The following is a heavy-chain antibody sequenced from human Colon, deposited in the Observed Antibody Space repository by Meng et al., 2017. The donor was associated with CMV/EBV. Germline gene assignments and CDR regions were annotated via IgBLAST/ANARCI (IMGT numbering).Heavy chain of an antibody. CDR3: AREVYDSRGYSWDF. Sequence: GESLKISCATSGFTFNTFSMNWLRQAPGKGLEWVSSISSSSSYVLFADSVKGRFTTSRDNGNNSLYLQMNSLRVEDTAVYYCAREVYDSRGYSWDFWGQGTLVTVSS. CDR1: GFTFNTFS. D-gene: IGHD3-22*01. V-gene: IGHV3-21*01. CDR2: ISSSSSYV. J-gene: IGHJ4*02.